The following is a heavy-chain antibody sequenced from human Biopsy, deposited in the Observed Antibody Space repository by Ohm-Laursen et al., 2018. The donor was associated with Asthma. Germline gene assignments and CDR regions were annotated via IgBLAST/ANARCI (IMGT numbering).Heavy chain of an antibody. CDR1: GGTFSSNS. J-gene: IGHJ6*02. Sequence: ASVKVSCKASGGTFSSNSINWVRRAPGQGLEWMGRIIPIFGPTNYAQKFQGRATISADDSTSTAYMELSSLRSEDTAVYYCARGYSGSDRIVYYYSGLEVWGQGTTVTVSS. CDR3: ARGYSGSDRIVYYYSGLEV. CDR2: IIPIFGPT. D-gene: IGHD5-12*01. V-gene: IGHV1-69*13.